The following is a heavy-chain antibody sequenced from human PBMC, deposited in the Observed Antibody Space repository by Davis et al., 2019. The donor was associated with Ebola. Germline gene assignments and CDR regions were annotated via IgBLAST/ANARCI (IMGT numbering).Heavy chain of an antibody. CDR2: MNPNSGKT. D-gene: IGHD3-22*01. J-gene: IGHJ3*02. CDR3: AEGWGITMIKTDDFDI. CDR1: AYTFPSYV. V-gene: IGHV1-8*01. Sequence: ASVTVSCKASAYTFPSYVINWVRQATGQGLEWMGWMNPNSGKTGYAQKFQGRVTMTRNTSISTAYMKLCSLRSEDTAVEYCAEGWGITMIKTDDFDIWGQGTMVTVSS.